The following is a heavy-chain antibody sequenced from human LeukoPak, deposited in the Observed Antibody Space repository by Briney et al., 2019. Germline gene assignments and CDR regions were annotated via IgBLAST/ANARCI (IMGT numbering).Heavy chain of an antibody. J-gene: IGHJ3*02. D-gene: IGHD5-24*01. CDR3: ARHPRRWLQSTLGPHGNDAFDI. V-gene: IGHV4-59*08. CDR2: IYYSGST. CDR1: GGSISSYY. Sequence: SETLSLTCTVSGGSISSYYWSWIRQPPGKGLEWIGYIYYSGSTNYNPSLKSRVTISVDTSKNQFSLKLSSVTAADTAVYYCARHPRRWLQSTLGPHGNDAFDIWGQGTMVTVSS.